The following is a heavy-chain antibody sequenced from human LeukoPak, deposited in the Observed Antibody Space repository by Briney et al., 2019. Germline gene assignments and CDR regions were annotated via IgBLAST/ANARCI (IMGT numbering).Heavy chain of an antibody. CDR3: AKGGGWPGYYFDY. CDR1: GFTFSSYV. Sequence: PGGSLRLSCAASGFTFSSYVMSWVRQAPGKGLEWVSAISGSGGSTYYADSVKGRFTISRDNSKNTLYLQMNSLRAEDTAVYYCAKGGGWPGYYFDYWGQGTLVTVSS. V-gene: IGHV3-23*01. J-gene: IGHJ4*02. CDR2: ISGSGGST. D-gene: IGHD2-15*01.